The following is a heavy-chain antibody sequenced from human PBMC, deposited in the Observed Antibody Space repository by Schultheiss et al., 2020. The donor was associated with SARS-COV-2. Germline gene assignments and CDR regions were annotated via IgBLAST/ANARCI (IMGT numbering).Heavy chain of an antibody. D-gene: IGHD3-10*01. Sequence: GGSLRLSCAASGFTFSSYWMSWVRQAPGKGLEWVSAISGSGGSTYYADSVKGRFTISRDNAKNSLYLQMNSLRAEDTAVYYCARAPTGGGSYWGQGTLVTVSS. CDR2: ISGSGGST. CDR3: ARAPTGGGSY. V-gene: IGHV3-23*01. J-gene: IGHJ4*02. CDR1: GFTFSSYW.